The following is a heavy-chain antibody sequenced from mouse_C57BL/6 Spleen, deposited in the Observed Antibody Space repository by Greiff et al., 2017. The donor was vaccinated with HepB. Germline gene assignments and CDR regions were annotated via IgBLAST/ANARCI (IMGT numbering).Heavy chain of an antibody. CDR1: GYTFTDYE. CDR3: PTRRRRAMDY. V-gene: IGHV1-15*01. J-gene: IGHJ4*01. D-gene: IGHD2-13*01. Sequence: QVQLQQSGAELVRPGASVTLSCKASGYTFTDYEMHWVKQTPVHGLEWIGAIDPETGGTAYNQKFKGKAILTADKSSSTAYMELRSLTSEDSAVYYCPTRRRRAMDYWGQGTSVTVSS. CDR2: IDPETGGT.